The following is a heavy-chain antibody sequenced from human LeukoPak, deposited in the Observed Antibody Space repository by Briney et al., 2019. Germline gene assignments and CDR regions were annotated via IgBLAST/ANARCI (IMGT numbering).Heavy chain of an antibody. V-gene: IGHV1-46*01. D-gene: IGHD1-26*01. CDR3: AREGGSGSYSYHFDF. CDR2: INPSGGSA. Sequence: ASVKVSCKASGYTFTSYYMHWVRQAPGQGLEWMGIINPSGGSASYAQKFQGRVTMTRDTSTSTVYMELSSLRSEDTAVYYCAREGGSGSYSYHFDFWGQGAPLTVSS. J-gene: IGHJ4*02. CDR1: GYTFTSYY.